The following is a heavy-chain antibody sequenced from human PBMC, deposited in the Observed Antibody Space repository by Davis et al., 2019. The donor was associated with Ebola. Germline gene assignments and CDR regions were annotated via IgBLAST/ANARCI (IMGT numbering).Heavy chain of an antibody. V-gene: IGHV4-59*11. CDR3: ARGGSPAMFKGVDE. J-gene: IGHJ4*02. CDR1: GVSIIDHY. CDR2: IDYRGRS. Sequence: PSETLSLTCTVSGVSIIDHYWSCIRQSPGKGLEWIGYIDYRGRSTYKPSLRSRITVSVDTSKNQFSLKLKSITAADTAVYYCARGGSPAMFKGVDEWGQGTLVTVAS. D-gene: IGHD2-2*01.